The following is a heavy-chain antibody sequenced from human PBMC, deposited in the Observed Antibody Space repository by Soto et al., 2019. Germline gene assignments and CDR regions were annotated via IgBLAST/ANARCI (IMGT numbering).Heavy chain of an antibody. D-gene: IGHD1-26*01. CDR3: AGGTYYFDY. CDR2: ILYDGSNK. Sequence: QVQLVESGGDVVQPGRSLRLSCAASGFTFSNYGMHWARQAPGKGLEWVAAILYDGSNKYYADSVKGRFTISRDNSKNTLYRQMNSLRAEDTAVYYCAGGTYYFDYWGQGTLGTVSS. CDR1: GFTFSNYG. V-gene: IGHV3-33*01. J-gene: IGHJ4*02.